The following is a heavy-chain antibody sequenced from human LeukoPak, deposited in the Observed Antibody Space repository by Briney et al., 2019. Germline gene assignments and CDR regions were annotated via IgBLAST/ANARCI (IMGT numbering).Heavy chain of an antibody. J-gene: IGHJ6*03. CDR1: GYTLTELS. CDR2: FDPEDGET. D-gene: IGHD2-2*01. Sequence: ASVKVSCKVSGYTLTELSIHWVRQAPGKGLEWMGGFDPEDGETIYAQKFQGRVTMTEDTSKDTAYMELRSLRSEDTAVYYCATLPATSGVYYHYYMDVWGKGTTVTVSS. V-gene: IGHV1-24*01. CDR3: ATLPATSGVYYHYYMDV.